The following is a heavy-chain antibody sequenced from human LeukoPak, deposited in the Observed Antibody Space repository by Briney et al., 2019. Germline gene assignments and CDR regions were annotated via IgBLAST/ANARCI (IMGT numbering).Heavy chain of an antibody. J-gene: IGHJ3*02. Sequence: GESLKISCQCSGYYFPTYWLGWVRQLPGKGLGWMGIIYPHDSDTRYSPSFQGQVTMSVDKSINTAYLQWSSLKASDTAMYYCARRRIVGSGWYDGALDIWGQGTMVTVSS. CDR3: ARRRIVGSGWYDGALDI. V-gene: IGHV5-51*01. CDR1: GYYFPTYW. D-gene: IGHD6-19*01. CDR2: IYPHDSDT.